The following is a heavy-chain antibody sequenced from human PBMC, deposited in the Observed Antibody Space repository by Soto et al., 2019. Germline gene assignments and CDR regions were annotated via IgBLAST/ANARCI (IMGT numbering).Heavy chain of an antibody. J-gene: IGHJ5*02. CDR2: ISYDGSNK. D-gene: IGHD3-22*01. V-gene: IGHV3-30*19. CDR1: GFSLSRYG. CDR3: ARASSPYYKPTNKWFDP. Sequence: GGSLRLSCTASGFSLSRYGVHWIRRAPGKGLEWVAVISYDGSNKYYADSVKGRFTISRDNSKNTLYLQMNSLRAEDTAVYYCARASSPYYKPTNKWFDPWGQGAMVTV.